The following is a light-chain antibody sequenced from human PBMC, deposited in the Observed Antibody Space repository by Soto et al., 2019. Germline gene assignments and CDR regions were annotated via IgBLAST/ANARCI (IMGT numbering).Light chain of an antibody. V-gene: IGKV1-5*03. Sequence: DIQMTQSPSTLSASVGDRVTITCRASQSISSWLAWYQQKPGKAPKLLIYKASSLERGVPSRFSGTGSETEFTLTIGSLQPEDFATYYCQQHHALWTFGQGTKVDIK. CDR3: QQHHALWT. CDR1: QSISSW. CDR2: KAS. J-gene: IGKJ1*01.